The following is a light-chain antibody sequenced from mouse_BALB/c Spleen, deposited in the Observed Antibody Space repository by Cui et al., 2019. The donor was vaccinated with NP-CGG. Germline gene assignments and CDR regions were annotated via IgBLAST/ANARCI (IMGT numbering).Light chain of an antibody. CDR1: TGAFTTSNY. V-gene: IGLV1*01. CDR2: GTR. CDR3: ALWYSNHWV. Sequence: QAVVTQESTLTTSPGETVTLTCRSNTGAFTTSNYANWVQEKPDHLFTGLIGGTRNRAPGVPARFSGSLIGDKAVLTITGAQTEDEAIYFCALWYSNHWVFGGGTKLTVL. J-gene: IGLJ1*01.